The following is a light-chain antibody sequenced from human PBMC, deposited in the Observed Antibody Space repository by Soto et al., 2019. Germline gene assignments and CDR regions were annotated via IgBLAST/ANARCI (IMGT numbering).Light chain of an antibody. CDR1: SSNIGANND. Sequence: QSVLTQSPSVSGAPGQRVTISCTGSSSNIGANNDVHWYQQLPGTAPKLLIYDNSDRPSGVPDRFSGSKSGTSASLAITGLQAEDEADYYCQSYDSSLSGWVFGGGTKVTVL. CDR2: DNS. J-gene: IGLJ3*02. CDR3: QSYDSSLSGWV. V-gene: IGLV1-40*01.